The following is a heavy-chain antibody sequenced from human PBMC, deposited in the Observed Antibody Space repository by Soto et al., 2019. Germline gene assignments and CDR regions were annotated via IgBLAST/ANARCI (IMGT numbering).Heavy chain of an antibody. Sequence: QITLKESGPTLVKPTQTLTLTCTFSGFSLSTSGVGVGWIRQPPGKALEWLALIYWDDDKRYSPSLKSRLTITKDTSKNQVVLTMTNMDPVDTATYYCAHTYYYDSSGYHYYFDYWGQGTLVTVSS. V-gene: IGHV2-5*02. CDR1: GFSLSTSGVG. D-gene: IGHD3-22*01. CDR2: IYWDDDK. CDR3: AHTYYYDSSGYHYYFDY. J-gene: IGHJ4*02.